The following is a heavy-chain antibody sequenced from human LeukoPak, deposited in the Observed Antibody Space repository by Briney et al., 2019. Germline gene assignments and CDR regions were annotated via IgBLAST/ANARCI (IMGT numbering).Heavy chain of an antibody. CDR3: ARKSLWFKYYDY. Sequence: GGSLRLSCAASGFTFTSYTMHWVRQAPGKGLEWVAATSNGGGNKYYADSVKGRFTISRDNSKNTLYLQMNSLRAEDTAVYFCARKSLWFKYYDYWGQGMLVAVSS. CDR2: TSNGGGNK. V-gene: IGHV3-30*04. CDR1: GFTFTSYT. J-gene: IGHJ4*02. D-gene: IGHD3-10*01.